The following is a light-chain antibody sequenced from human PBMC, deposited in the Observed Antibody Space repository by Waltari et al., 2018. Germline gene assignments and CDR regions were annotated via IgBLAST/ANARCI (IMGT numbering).Light chain of an antibody. CDR1: QTVISSY. J-gene: IGKJ2*01. CDR2: ETS. CDR3: HQYGSSPRYT. Sequence: VFTLPPGTLSLSRGERVTLSCRASQTVISSYLAWYQQKPGQAPRLLIYETSSRATGIPDRFSGSRSGTDFTLTISRLEPENSAVYYCHQYGSSPRYTFGQGTKLEIK. V-gene: IGKV3-20*01.